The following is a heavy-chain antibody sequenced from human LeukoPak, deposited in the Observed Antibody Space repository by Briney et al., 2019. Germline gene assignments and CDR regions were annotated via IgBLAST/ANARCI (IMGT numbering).Heavy chain of an antibody. CDR3: ARSAEHCANGVCFTKYYMDV. D-gene: IGHD2-8*01. V-gene: IGHV1-2*02. CDR2: INPNSGGT. Sequence: RASVKVSCKASGYTFTSYYMHWVRQAPGQGLEWMGRINPNSGGTNYAQKFQGRVTMTRDTSINTAYMEVRRLTSDDTADYYCARSAEHCANGVCFTKYYMDVWGKGTTVTVSS. CDR1: GYTFTSYY. J-gene: IGHJ6*03.